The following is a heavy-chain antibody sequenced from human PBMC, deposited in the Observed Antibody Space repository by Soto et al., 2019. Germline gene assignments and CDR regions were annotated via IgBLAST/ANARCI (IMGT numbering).Heavy chain of an antibody. CDR2: IIPIFGTA. J-gene: IGHJ5*02. CDR1: GGTFSSYA. V-gene: IGHV1-69*13. CDR3: ALAAAGTYWFDP. Sequence: SVKVSCKASGGTFSSYAVSWVRQAPGQGLEWMGGIIPIFGTANYAQKFQGRVTITADESTSTAYMELSSLRSEDTAVYYCALAAAGTYWFDPWGQGTLVTAPQ. D-gene: IGHD6-13*01.